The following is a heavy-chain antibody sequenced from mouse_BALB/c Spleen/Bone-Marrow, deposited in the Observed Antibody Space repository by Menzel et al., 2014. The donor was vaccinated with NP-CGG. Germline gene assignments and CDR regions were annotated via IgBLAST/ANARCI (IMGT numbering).Heavy chain of an antibody. J-gene: IGHJ3*01. CDR1: GYTFTDYA. V-gene: IGHV1-67*01. CDR3: ARSGYGYDWFAY. CDR2: ISTYSGNT. D-gene: IGHD2-2*01. Sequence: VLLQQSGPELVRPGVSVKISCKGSGYTFTDYAMHWVKQSHAKSLEWIGVISTYSGNTNYNQKFKGKATMTVDKSSSTAYMELARLTSEDSAIYYCARSGYGYDWFAYWGQGTLVTVSA.